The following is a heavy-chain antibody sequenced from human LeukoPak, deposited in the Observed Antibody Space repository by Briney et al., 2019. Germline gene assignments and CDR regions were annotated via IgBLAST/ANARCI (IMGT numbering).Heavy chain of an antibody. Sequence: GGSLRLSCAASGFTFSSYAMSWVRQAPGKGLEWVSAISGSGGSTYYADSVKGRFTISRDNSKNTLYLQMNSLRAEDTAVYYCAKDYFGIAAAVPGSDAFDIWGQGTMVTVSS. J-gene: IGHJ3*02. CDR3: AKDYFGIAAAVPGSDAFDI. D-gene: IGHD6-13*01. CDR2: ISGSGGST. V-gene: IGHV3-23*01. CDR1: GFTFSSYA.